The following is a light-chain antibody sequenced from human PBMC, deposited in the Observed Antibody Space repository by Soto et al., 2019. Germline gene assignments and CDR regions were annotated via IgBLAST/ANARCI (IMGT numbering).Light chain of an antibody. CDR2: DAS. CDR1: QRINNY. J-gene: IGKJ2*01. CDR3: QQRAGWPYT. Sequence: DIVLTQSPGTLSLSPGERVTLSCRASQRINNYLAWYQQKPGQAPRLLIYDASNRATGIPSRFSGRGSGTDFTLRISGLEPEDFATYYCQQRAGWPYTLGQGTRLEIK. V-gene: IGKV3-11*01.